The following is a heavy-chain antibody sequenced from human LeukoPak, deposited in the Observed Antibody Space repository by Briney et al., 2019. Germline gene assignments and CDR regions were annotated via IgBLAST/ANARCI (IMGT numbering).Heavy chain of an antibody. CDR3: ATYCSSPSCYRMAGDH. V-gene: IGHV3-23*01. Sequence: GGSLRLSCAASGFTFSSYAMSWVRQAPGKGLEWVSAISGSGGSTYYVDSVKGRFTVSRDNSKNTLYLQMNSLRAEDTAVYYCATYCSSPSCYRMAGDHWGQGTLTIVSS. D-gene: IGHD2-2*01. CDR2: ISGSGGST. CDR1: GFTFSSYA. J-gene: IGHJ1*01.